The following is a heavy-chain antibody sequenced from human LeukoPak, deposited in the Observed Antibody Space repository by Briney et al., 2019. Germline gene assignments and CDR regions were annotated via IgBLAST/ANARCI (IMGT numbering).Heavy chain of an antibody. Sequence: GGSLRLSCAASGFTFDDYTMHWVRHPPGKGLEWVSLITWDGSSTYYAASVKGRFTISRDNSKNSLYLQMNSLRTEDTALYYCAKGRRRIAAAGSPFDYWGQGTLVTVSS. J-gene: IGHJ4*02. CDR3: AKGRRRIAAAGSPFDY. V-gene: IGHV3-43*01. D-gene: IGHD6-13*01. CDR1: GFTFDDYT. CDR2: ITWDGSST.